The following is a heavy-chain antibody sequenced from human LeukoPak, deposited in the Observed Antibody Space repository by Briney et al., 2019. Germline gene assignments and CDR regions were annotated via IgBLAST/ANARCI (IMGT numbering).Heavy chain of an antibody. V-gene: IGHV4-34*01. CDR3: ARRTTVTIPFGY. D-gene: IGHD4-11*01. CDR2: INHSGST. Sequence: SETLSLTCAVYGGSFSGYYWSWIRQPPGKGLEWSGEINHSGSTNYNPSLKSRVTISVDKSKNQFSLKLSSVTAADTAVYYCARRTTVTIPFGYWGQGTLVTVYS. CDR1: GGSFSGYY. J-gene: IGHJ4*02.